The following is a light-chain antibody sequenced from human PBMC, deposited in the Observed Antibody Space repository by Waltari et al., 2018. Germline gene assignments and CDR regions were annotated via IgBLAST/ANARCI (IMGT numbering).Light chain of an antibody. CDR2: DAS. Sequence: QSALTQPASVSGSPGQSVTIFCAGTSNDVGGYNSVSWYQEHPGQAPRVIIYDASDRPSGVSDRFSGFKSGNTASLTISGLQAEDEADYYCSSQSSNDVVLFGGGTKLTVL. V-gene: IGLV2-14*01. CDR3: SSQSSNDVVL. J-gene: IGLJ2*01. CDR1: SNDVGGYNS.